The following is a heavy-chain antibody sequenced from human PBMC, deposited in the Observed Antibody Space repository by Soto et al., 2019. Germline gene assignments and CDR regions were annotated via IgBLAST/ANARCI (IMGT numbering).Heavy chain of an antibody. CDR2: IKQDGSEK. CDR1: GFTFSSYW. CDR3: AREKIVDTAMVYGMDV. Sequence: PGGSLRLSCAASGFTFSSYWMSWVRQAPGKGLEWVANIKQDGSEKYYVDSVKGRFTISRDNAKNSLYLQMNSLRAEDTAVYYCAREKIVDTAMVYGMDVWGQGTTVTVSS. J-gene: IGHJ6*02. V-gene: IGHV3-7*01. D-gene: IGHD5-18*01.